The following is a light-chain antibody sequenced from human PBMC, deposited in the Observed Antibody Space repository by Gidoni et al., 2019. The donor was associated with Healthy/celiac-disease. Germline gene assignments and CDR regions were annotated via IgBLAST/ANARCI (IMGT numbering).Light chain of an antibody. CDR2: YDS. CDR3: PVLDSSSDRV. CDR1: NIGSKS. V-gene: IGLV3-21*04. Sequence: SYVLTQPPSVSLAPGETARITCGVNNIGSKSVHWYQQKPGQAPVLVIYYDSDRPSGFPERFAGSNSGNTATLTICRVEAVDVAVYFCPVLDSSSDRVFGGGTKLTVL. J-gene: IGLJ3*02.